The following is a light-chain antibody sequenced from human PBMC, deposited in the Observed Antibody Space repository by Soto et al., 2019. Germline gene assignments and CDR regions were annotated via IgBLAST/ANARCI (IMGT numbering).Light chain of an antibody. V-gene: IGKV1-5*01. CDR3: QQYNSFSKT. J-gene: IGKJ1*01. CDR1: QSIGYW. CDR2: AAS. Sequence: DIQMSQSPSRRSASLAYRFTITCRASQSIGYWLAWYQQKPGKAPKLLIYAASTLETGVPSRFSGSGFGAEFTLTIASLQPDDSATYYCQQYNSFSKTFGRGTKVDIK.